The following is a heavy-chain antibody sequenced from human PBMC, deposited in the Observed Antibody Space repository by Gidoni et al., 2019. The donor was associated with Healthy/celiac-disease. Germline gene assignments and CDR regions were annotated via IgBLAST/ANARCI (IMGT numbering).Heavy chain of an antibody. D-gene: IGHD5-18*01. CDR2: INAGNGNT. CDR3: ARDMDTAMEYDYYGMDV. J-gene: IGHJ6*02. CDR1: GHTFTSYA. Sequence: QVQLVQSGAEEKKPGASVKVSCKASGHTFTSYAMHWVRQAPGQRLEWMGWINAGNGNTKYSQKFQGRVTITRDTFASTAYMELSSLRSEDTAVYYCARDMDTAMEYDYYGMDVWGQGTTVTVSS. V-gene: IGHV1-3*05.